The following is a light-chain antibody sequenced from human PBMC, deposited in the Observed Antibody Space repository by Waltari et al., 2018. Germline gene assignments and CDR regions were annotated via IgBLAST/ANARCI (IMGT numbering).Light chain of an antibody. CDR2: WAS. V-gene: IGKV4-1*01. CDR1: QNVLFISNNKNY. CDR3: QQYYSTLPYT. J-gene: IGKJ2*01. Sequence: DIVMTQSPDSLAVSLGERATINCKSSQNVLFISNNKNYLAWYQQKPGQAPKLLIYWASTRESGVPDRLSGSGSGTDFTLTISNLQAEDVAVYYCQQYYSTLPYTFGQGTKLEIK.